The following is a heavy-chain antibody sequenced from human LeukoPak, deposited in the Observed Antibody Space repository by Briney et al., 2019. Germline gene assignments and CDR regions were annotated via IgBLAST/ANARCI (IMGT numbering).Heavy chain of an antibody. D-gene: IGHD4-11*01. Sequence: GGSLRLSCAASGFTFSSYWMSWVRQAPGKGLEWVANIKQDGSEKYYVDSVKGRFTISRDNSKNTLYLQMNSLRAEDTAVYYCARDEDSNYYYFDYWGQGTLVTVSS. V-gene: IGHV3-7*01. CDR3: ARDEDSNYYYFDY. J-gene: IGHJ4*02. CDR1: GFTFSSYW. CDR2: IKQDGSEK.